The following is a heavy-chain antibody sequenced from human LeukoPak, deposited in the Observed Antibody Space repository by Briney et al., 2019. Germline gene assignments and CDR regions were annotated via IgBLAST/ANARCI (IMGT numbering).Heavy chain of an antibody. D-gene: IGHD6-19*01. Sequence: PGGSLSLSCEASGFTLSSSCMNWVRQAPGKGLEWVSYISSSSTIISYADSVKGLFTISRDDAKHSLYLQMNSLRAEDTAVYYCARGGYSSGLNWGQGTLVTVSS. CDR1: GFTLSSSC. CDR3: ARGGYSSGLN. V-gene: IGHV3-48*01. CDR2: ISSSSTII. J-gene: IGHJ4*02.